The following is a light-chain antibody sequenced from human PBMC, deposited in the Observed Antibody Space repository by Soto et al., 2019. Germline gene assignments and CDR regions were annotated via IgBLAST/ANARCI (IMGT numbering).Light chain of an antibody. Sequence: QSVLTQPPSVSGAPGQRVTISCTGSSSNIGAGYDVHWYQQLPGTAPKPLIYGNSNRPSGVPDRFSGSKSGTSASLAITGLQAEDEVDYYCQSYDSSLSGYVVFGGGTKLTVL. J-gene: IGLJ2*01. V-gene: IGLV1-40*01. CDR3: QSYDSSLSGYVV. CDR1: SSNIGAGYD. CDR2: GNS.